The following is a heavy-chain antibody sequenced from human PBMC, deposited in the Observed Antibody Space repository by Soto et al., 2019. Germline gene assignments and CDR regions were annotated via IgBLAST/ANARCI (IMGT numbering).Heavy chain of an antibody. CDR1: GGSVSSGSYY. J-gene: IGHJ6*02. D-gene: IGHD5-12*01. V-gene: IGHV4-61*01. Sequence: QVQLQESGPGLVKPSETLSLTCTVSGGSVSSGSYYWSWIRQPPGKALEWIGYIYYSGSTNYNPSLKSRVTMSVDTSKIQFSLKLSSVTAADTAVYYCARGGYAYYYYGMDVWGQGTTVTVFS. CDR2: IYYSGST. CDR3: ARGGYAYYYYGMDV.